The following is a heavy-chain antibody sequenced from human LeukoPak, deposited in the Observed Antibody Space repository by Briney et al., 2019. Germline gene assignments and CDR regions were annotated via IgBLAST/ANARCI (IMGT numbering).Heavy chain of an antibody. CDR1: GFTFSSYS. CDR2: ISYDGSDE. CDR3: ARDFTPEWFDIH. J-gene: IGHJ4*02. Sequence: GGSLRLSCAASGFTFSSYSMNWVRQAPGKGLEWVGVISYDGSDEYYTDSVKGRFTISRDNSKNTVYLQMNSLRADDTAVYYCARDFTPEWFDIHWGQGTLVTVS. D-gene: IGHD3-3*01. V-gene: IGHV3-30*03.